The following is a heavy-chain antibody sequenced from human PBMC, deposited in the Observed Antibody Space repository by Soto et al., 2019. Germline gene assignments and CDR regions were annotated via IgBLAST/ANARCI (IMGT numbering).Heavy chain of an antibody. D-gene: IGHD2-21*02. J-gene: IGHJ4*02. V-gene: IGHV1-46*01. CDR1: GDTFTDYY. CDR3: ARGGHVVVVTAALDY. CDR2: VNPSGGHT. Sequence: QVQLMQSGAEVKKPGASVKVSCKASGDTFTDYYIHWVRQAPVHGLEWMGTVNPSGGHTTYAQHFLGRVTMTRDTSTSTLYMELTSLTSDDTAIYYCARGGHVVVVTAALDYWGQGTLVTVSS.